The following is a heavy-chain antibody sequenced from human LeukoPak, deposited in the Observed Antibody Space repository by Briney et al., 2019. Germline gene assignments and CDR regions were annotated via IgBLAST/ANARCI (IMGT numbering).Heavy chain of an antibody. D-gene: IGHD3-10*01. CDR3: ARARGSGRIGYYYYGMDV. CDR2: IYYSGST. CDR1: GGSISSYY. Sequence: KSSETLSLSCTVSGGSISSYYWSWIRQPRGKGLEWIGYIYYSGSTNYNPSLKSRITISVDTSKNQFSLKLSSVTAADTAVYYCARARGSGRIGYYYYGMDVWGQGTTVTVSS. J-gene: IGHJ6*02. V-gene: IGHV4-59*01.